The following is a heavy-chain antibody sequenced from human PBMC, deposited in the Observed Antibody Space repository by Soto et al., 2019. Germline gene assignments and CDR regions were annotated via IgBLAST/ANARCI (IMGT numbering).Heavy chain of an antibody. J-gene: IGHJ3*02. Sequence: QVQLVQSGAEVKKPGSSVKVSCKASGGTFSSYAISWVRQAPGQGLEWMGGIIPIFGTANYAQKFQGRVTITXXEXTXXAYMELSSLRSEDTAVYYCASTSTGTPLMGDAFDIWGQGTMVTVSS. CDR3: ASTSTGTPLMGDAFDI. V-gene: IGHV1-69*05. D-gene: IGHD1-1*01. CDR1: GGTFSSYA. CDR2: IIPIFGTA.